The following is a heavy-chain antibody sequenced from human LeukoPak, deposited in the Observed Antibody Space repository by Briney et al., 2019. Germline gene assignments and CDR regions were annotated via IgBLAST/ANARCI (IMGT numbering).Heavy chain of an antibody. J-gene: IGHJ4*02. CDR3: ATDSLVATTKALDY. D-gene: IGHD5-12*01. Sequence: GGSLRLSCAASGFTFSSYSMNWVRQAPGEGLEWVSSITTSSSYLYYADSVKGRFTISRDNAKNSLYLQMNSLRAEDTAVYYCATDSLVATTKALDYWGQGTLVTVSS. CDR2: ITTSSSYL. V-gene: IGHV3-21*01. CDR1: GFTFSSYS.